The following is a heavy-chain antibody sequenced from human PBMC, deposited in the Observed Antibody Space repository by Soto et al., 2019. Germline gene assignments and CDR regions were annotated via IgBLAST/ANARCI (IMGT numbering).Heavy chain of an antibody. V-gene: IGHV3-7*02. CDR3: ARYAWLDY. CDR2: IKQDGSEK. D-gene: IGHD5-12*01. J-gene: IGHJ4*02. Sequence: GGSLRLSCEASGFTFSSHWMSWVRQAPGKGLEWVANIKQDGSEKHYVDSVKGRFIISRDNAKNSLYLQLNSLRVEDTAIYYCARYAWLDYWGQGTQVTVSS. CDR1: GFTFSSHW.